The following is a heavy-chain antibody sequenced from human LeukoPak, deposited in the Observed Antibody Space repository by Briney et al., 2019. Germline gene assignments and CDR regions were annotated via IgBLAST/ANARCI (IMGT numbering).Heavy chain of an antibody. CDR3: AKVGTTYYYDSSGT. CDR1: GFTFSSYA. J-gene: IGHJ5*02. Sequence: GGSLRLSCAASGFTFSSYAMSWVRQAPGKGLEWVSTISGSGGGTHYADSVKGRFAISRDNSKNTLYLQMNSLRAEDTAVYYRAKVGTTYYYDSSGTWGQGTLVTVSS. CDR2: ISGSGGGT. V-gene: IGHV3-23*01. D-gene: IGHD3-22*01.